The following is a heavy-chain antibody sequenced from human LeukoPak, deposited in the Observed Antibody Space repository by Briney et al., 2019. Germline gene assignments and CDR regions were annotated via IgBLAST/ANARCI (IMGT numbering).Heavy chain of an antibody. J-gene: IGHJ4*02. CDR3: ASPRGWELLPFDY. CDR2: IYYSGST. D-gene: IGHD1-26*01. V-gene: IGHV4-39*01. CDR1: GGSLSSSSYY. Sequence: SETLSLTCTVSGGSLSSSSYYWGWIRQPPGKGLEWIGSIYYSGSTYYNPSLKSRVTISVDTSKNQFSLKLSSVTAADTAVYYCASPRGWELLPFDYWGQGTLVTVSS.